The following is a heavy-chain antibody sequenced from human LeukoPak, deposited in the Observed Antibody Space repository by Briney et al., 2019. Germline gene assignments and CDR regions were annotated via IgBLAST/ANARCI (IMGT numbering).Heavy chain of an antibody. CDR3: ARVWGNKLLGAFDI. CDR2: IQQDGSEK. V-gene: IGHV3-7*03. Sequence: GGSLRLSCAASGFTFSSYWMSWVRPAPGKGLGWVANIQQDGSEKYYVDSVKGRFTISRDNAKSSLYLQMNSLRAEDTAVYYCARVWGNKLLGAFDIWGQGTMVTVSS. CDR1: GFTFSSYW. D-gene: IGHD3-16*01. J-gene: IGHJ3*02.